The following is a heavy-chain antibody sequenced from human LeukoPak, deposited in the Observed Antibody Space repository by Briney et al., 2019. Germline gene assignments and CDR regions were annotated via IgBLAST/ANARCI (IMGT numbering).Heavy chain of an antibody. V-gene: IGHV3-66*01. J-gene: IGHJ6*02. D-gene: IGHD2-15*01. CDR2: IYSGGRT. Sequence: PGGSLRLSCAASGFTVSSNHMSWVRQAPGKGLEWVSVIYSGGRTYHADSVKGRLIISRDNSKNTLYLQMNSLRAEDTAVYYCARDPVGGRYCSGGSCYRYGMDVWGQGTTVTVSS. CDR1: GFTVSSNH. CDR3: ARDPVGGRYCSGGSCYRYGMDV.